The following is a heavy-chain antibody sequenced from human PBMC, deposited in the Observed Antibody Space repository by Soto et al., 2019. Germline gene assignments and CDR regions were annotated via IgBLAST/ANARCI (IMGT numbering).Heavy chain of an antibody. CDR1: ELGFSGSW. D-gene: IGHD5-18*01. Sequence: EVQLVESGGGLVQPGGSLRSSCAAPELGFSGSWINGARQAQGKGLVWVSRIKTDGSSTDYADSVKGRFTISRDNAKNTLYLQMNSLSAEDTAVYYCAKREGNTYGLFHWGQGTLVTVSS. J-gene: IGHJ4*02. V-gene: IGHV3-74*01. CDR3: AKREGNTYGLFH. CDR2: IKTDGSST.